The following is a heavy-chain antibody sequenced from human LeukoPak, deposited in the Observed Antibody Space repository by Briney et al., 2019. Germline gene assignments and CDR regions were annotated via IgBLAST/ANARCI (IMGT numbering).Heavy chain of an antibody. V-gene: IGHV3-30*04. J-gene: IGHJ4*02. D-gene: IGHD2-15*01. CDR1: LLTLRSYA. Sequence: GGCLSLSCAASLLTLRSYAMHWVRPAPGKGVEWVAVISYDGSNKYYADSVKGRLTISRDNSKNTLYLQMNSLRPEDTAVYYCARDVVAADTGGFDYWGQGTLVTVSS. CDR2: ISYDGSNK. CDR3: ARDVVAADTGGFDY.